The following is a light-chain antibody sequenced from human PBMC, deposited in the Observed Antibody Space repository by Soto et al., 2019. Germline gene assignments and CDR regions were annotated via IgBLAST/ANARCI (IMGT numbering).Light chain of an antibody. CDR2: WAS. Sequence: DIVMTQSPDSLAASLGERATINCKSSQSVLYSSNNKNYLAWYQQKPGQSPKVLIYWASTRESGVPDRFSGSGSGTDFTLTISGLQAEDVAVYYCQQYYSTPPFTFGQGTKLEIK. CDR3: QQYYSTPPFT. V-gene: IGKV4-1*01. J-gene: IGKJ2*01. CDR1: QSVLYSSNNKNY.